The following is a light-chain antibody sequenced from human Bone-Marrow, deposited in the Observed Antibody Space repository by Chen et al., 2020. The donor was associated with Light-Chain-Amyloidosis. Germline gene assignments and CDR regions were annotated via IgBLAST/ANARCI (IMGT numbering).Light chain of an antibody. CDR3: QSADSSGTYEVI. Sequence: SYELSPPHSVSGSPGQTARLTRSGADLPTKYAYWYQQKPGQAPVLVIHRDTERPSGISERFSGSSSGTTATLTISGVQAEDEADYHCQSADSSGTYEVIFGGGTKLTVL. J-gene: IGLJ2*01. CDR1: DLPTKY. V-gene: IGLV3-25*03. CDR2: RDT.